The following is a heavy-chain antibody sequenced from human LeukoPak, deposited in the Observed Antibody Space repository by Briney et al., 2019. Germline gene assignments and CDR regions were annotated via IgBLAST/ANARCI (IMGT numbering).Heavy chain of an antibody. D-gene: IGHD3-22*01. CDR3: ASGWLLLDY. Sequence: GGSLRLSCAASGFTFSSYAMHWVRQAPGKGLEWVAVISYDGSNKYYADSVKGRFTISRDNSKNTLYLQMNSLRAEDTAVYYCASGWLLLDYWGQGTLVTVSS. V-gene: IGHV3-30*04. CDR2: ISYDGSNK. CDR1: GFTFSSYA. J-gene: IGHJ4*02.